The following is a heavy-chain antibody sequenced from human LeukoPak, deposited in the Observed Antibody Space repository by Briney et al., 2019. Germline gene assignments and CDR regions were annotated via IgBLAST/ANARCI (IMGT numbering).Heavy chain of an antibody. Sequence: SETLSLTCTVSGGSISSHYWSWIRQPPGKGLEWIGYIYYSGSTNYNPSLKSRVTISVDTPKNQFSLKLSSVTAADTAVYYCARTLTRGYCSSTSCYRGFEDYWGQGTLVTVSS. V-gene: IGHV4-59*11. CDR2: IYYSGST. J-gene: IGHJ4*02. CDR1: GGSISSHY. D-gene: IGHD2-2*02. CDR3: ARTLTRGYCSSTSCYRGFEDY.